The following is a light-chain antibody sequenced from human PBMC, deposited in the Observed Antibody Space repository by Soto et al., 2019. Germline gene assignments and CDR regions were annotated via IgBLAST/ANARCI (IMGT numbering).Light chain of an antibody. CDR2: KAS. J-gene: IGKJ1*01. CDR3: QHYNSYSEA. CDR1: HSISAH. Sequence: DIQITQSPSSLSASVLERFSITCRASHSISAHLSWYQQKPGKAPKLLIYKASTLKSGVPSRFSGSGSGTEFTLTISSLQPDDFATYYCQHYNSYSEAFGQGTKVDIK. V-gene: IGKV1-5*03.